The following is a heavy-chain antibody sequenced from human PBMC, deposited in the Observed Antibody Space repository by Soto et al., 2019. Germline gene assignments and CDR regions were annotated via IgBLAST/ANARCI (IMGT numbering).Heavy chain of an antibody. CDR3: ARARGVVVPQLLVLRRYYYYMDV. Sequence: QVQLVQSGAEVKKPGASVKVSCKASGYTFTSYDINWVRQATGQGLEWMGWMNPNSGNTGYAQKFQGRVTLTSNTSISTAYMELSSLRSEDTAVYYCARARGVVVPQLLVLRRYYYYMDVWGKGTTVTVSS. V-gene: IGHV1-8*01. CDR2: MNPNSGNT. CDR1: GYTFTSYD. J-gene: IGHJ6*03. D-gene: IGHD2-2*01.